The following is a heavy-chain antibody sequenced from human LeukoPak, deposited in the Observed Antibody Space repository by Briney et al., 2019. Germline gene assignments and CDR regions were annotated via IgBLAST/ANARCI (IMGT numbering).Heavy chain of an antibody. V-gene: IGHV4-39*07. CDR2: IYYSGST. CDR1: GGSISSSSYY. D-gene: IGHD3-10*01. J-gene: IGHJ5*02. Sequence: SETLSLTCTVSGGSISSSSYYWGWIRQPPGKGLEWIGSIYYSGSTYYNPSLKSRVTISVDTSKNQFSLKLSSVTAADTAVYYCVKKVPTMVRGVIANMSWGQGTLVTVSS. CDR3: VKKVPTMVRGVIANMS.